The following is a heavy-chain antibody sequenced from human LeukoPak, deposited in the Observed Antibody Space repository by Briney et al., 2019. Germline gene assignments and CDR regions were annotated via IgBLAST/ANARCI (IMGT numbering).Heavy chain of an antibody. CDR3: ATWGSSHRTDAFDI. CDR2: IYYSGST. D-gene: IGHD3-16*01. V-gene: IGHV4-59*01. CDR1: GGSISSYY. J-gene: IGHJ3*02. Sequence: SETLSLTCTVSGGSISSYYWSWIRQPQGKGLEWIGYIYYSGSTHHNPSLESRGTISVDTSKNQFSLKLSSVTAADTAVYYCATWGSSHRTDAFDIWGQGTMVTVSS.